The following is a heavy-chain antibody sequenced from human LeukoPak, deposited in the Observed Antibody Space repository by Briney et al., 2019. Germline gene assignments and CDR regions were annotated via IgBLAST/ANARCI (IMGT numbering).Heavy chain of an antibody. CDR3: AREHSGSYLFDY. J-gene: IGHJ4*02. V-gene: IGHV4-38-2*02. D-gene: IGHD1-26*01. CDR2: IYHSGST. CDR1: GYSISSGYY. Sequence: KPSETLSLACTVSGYSISSGYYWGWIRQPPGKGLEWIGSIYHSGSTYYNPSLKSRVTISVDTSKNQFSLKLSSVTAADTAVYYCAREHSGSYLFDYWGQGTLVTVSS.